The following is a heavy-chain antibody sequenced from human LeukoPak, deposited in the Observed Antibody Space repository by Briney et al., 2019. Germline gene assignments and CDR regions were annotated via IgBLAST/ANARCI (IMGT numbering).Heavy chain of an antibody. D-gene: IGHD3-3*01. J-gene: IGHJ4*02. V-gene: IGHV1-3*01. CDR1: GYTFTSYA. Sequence: ASVTVSCKASGYTFTSYAMHWVRQAPGQRLEWMGWINAGNGNTKYSQKFQGRVTITRDTSASTAYMELSSLRSEDTAVYYCARDSSVSIWSFDFDYWGQGTLVTVSS. CDR2: INAGNGNT. CDR3: ARDSSVSIWSFDFDY.